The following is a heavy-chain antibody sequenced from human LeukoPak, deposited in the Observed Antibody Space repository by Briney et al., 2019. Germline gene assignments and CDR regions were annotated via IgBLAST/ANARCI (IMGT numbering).Heavy chain of an antibody. CDR1: GFTFRNYA. J-gene: IGHJ6*04. CDR3: AELGITMIGGV. D-gene: IGHD3-10*02. V-gene: IGHV3-23*01. Sequence: GGTLRLSCGASGFTFRNYAMNWVRQAPGKGLEWVSAISGSGGRTYYADSVKGRFTISRDNAKNSLYLQMNSLRAEDTAVYYCAELGITMIGGVWGKGTTVTISS. CDR2: ISGSGGRT.